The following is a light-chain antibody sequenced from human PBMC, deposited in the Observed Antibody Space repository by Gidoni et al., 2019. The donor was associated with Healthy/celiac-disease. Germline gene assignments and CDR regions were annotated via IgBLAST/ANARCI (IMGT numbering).Light chain of an antibody. CDR1: QSVSDY. V-gene: IGKV3-11*01. CDR3: QQCINWPLT. CDR2: DAS. Sequence: EIGWTRSPATLSLSPGERATLSCRASQSVSDYLAWYQQKPGKAPRLRIYDASSRATGIPARFSGSGSGTDFTLTISSLEPEDFAVYYCQQCINWPLTFGGGTKVEIK. J-gene: IGKJ4*01.